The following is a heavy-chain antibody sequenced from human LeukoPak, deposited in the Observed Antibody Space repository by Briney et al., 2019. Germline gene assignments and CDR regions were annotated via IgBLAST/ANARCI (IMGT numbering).Heavy chain of an antibody. V-gene: IGHV3-23*01. J-gene: IGHJ3*02. CDR3: ARGEAFAFDM. CDR2: INGRDGRT. CDR1: GVNFSNYA. Sequence: GGSLRLFCAAPGVNFSNYAMGGVRQAPGQGLEWVSSINGRDGRTYYADSVWGRFSISCDNSKNTLFLQMNSLRAEDTAVYYCARGEAFAFDMWGQGTVVTVSS.